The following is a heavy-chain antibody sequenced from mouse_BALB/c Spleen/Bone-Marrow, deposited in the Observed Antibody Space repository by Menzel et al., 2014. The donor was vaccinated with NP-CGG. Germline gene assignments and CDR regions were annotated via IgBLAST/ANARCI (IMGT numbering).Heavy chain of an antibody. J-gene: IGHJ4*01. D-gene: IGHD4-1*01. Sequence: EVQLQESGAELVKPGASVKLSCTASGFNIKDTYMHWVKQRPEQGLEWIGRIDPANGNTKYDPKFQGKATITADTSSNTAYLQLSSLTSEDTAVYYCARWEYYAMDYWGQGTPVTVSS. CDR1: GFNIKDTY. CDR3: ARWEYYAMDY. V-gene: IGHV14-3*02. CDR2: IDPANGNT.